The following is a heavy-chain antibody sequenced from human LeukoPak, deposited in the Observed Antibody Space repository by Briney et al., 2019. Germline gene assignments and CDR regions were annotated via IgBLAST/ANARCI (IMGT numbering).Heavy chain of an antibody. CDR1: GFTFDDYA. V-gene: IGHV3-9*01. D-gene: IGHD1-26*01. Sequence: GGSLRLSCAASGFTFDDYAMHWVRQAPGKGLEWVSGISWNSGSIGYADSAKGRFTISRDNAKNSLYLQMNSLRAEDTALYYCAKAVGATTAYFDYWGQGTLVTVSS. CDR3: AKAVGATTAYFDY. J-gene: IGHJ4*02. CDR2: ISWNSGSI.